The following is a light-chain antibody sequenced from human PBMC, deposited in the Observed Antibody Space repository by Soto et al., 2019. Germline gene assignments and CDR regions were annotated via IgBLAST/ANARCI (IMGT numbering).Light chain of an antibody. J-gene: IGKJ4*01. CDR2: RAS. Sequence: EIVLTQSPDTRSLSPGERATLSCRASQSVSSALLAWYQQKPGQAPRLLIYRASTRATGIPDRFTGSGSGTDFTRTISRLEPEDFAVYYCQQYESSPLTFGGGTKVEIK. CDR3: QQYESSPLT. V-gene: IGKV3-20*01. CDR1: QSVSSAL.